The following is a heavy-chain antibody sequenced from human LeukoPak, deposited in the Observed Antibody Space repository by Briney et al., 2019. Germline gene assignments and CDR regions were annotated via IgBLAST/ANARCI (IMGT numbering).Heavy chain of an antibody. J-gene: IGHJ4*02. Sequence: SETLSLTCSVSGYSISSGFYWGWIRQPPGKGLEWIGSIFHSGSTYYNPSLKSRVTISVDTSKNQFSLNLRSVTAADTAVYYCARDGYYYDSSGYGLDYWGQGTLVTVSS. CDR2: IFHSGST. D-gene: IGHD3-22*01. V-gene: IGHV4-38-2*02. CDR1: GYSISSGFY. CDR3: ARDGYYYDSSGYGLDY.